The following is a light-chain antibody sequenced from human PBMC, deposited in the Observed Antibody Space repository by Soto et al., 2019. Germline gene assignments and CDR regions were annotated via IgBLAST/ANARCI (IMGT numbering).Light chain of an antibody. Sequence: QSVLTQPPSASGTPGQRVTISCSGSSSNIGSNTVNWYQQLPGTAPKLLIYSNNQRPSGVPDRFSGSKSGTSASLAISGLQSEDVADYYCSAWEDSLNGYVFGTGTKVAVL. CDR1: SSNIGSNT. J-gene: IGLJ1*01. V-gene: IGLV1-44*01. CDR3: SAWEDSLNGYV. CDR2: SNN.